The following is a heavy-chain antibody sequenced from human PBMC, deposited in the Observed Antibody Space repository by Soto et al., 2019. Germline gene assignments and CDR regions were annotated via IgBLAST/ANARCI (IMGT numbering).Heavy chain of an antibody. Sequence: QVQLLQSGAEVKKPGSSVQVSCKVSGGAFTNYSLNWVRHAPGQGLEWLGGIIPLHNTSNYSLKLLGRGSVTADISSNTVYMHLSGLTSDDTATYYCAIWSNWNPLYYRGMDVWGQGTTVTVSS. CDR3: AIWSNWNPLYYRGMDV. V-gene: IGHV1-69*06. D-gene: IGHD1-20*01. CDR1: GGAFTNYS. J-gene: IGHJ6*02. CDR2: IIPLHNTS.